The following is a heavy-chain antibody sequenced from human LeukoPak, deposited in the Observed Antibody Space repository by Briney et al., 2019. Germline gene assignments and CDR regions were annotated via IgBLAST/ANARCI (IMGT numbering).Heavy chain of an antibody. Sequence: GGSLRLSCAASEFTFSKYAMSWVRQAPGEGLDWFSGITGDGAKIYYADSVKGRFTISRDNSQNTLYLQMNNLRGEDTAVYFCARRDYYDSSGYAPLFDHWGQGTLVTVSP. J-gene: IGHJ4*02. V-gene: IGHV3-23*01. CDR2: ITGDGAKI. D-gene: IGHD3-22*01. CDR1: EFTFSKYA. CDR3: ARRDYYDSSGYAPLFDH.